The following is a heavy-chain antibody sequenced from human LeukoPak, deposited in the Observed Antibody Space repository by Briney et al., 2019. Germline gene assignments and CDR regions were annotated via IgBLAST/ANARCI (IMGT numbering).Heavy chain of an antibody. CDR3: ARARRIVGVGYFDY. CDR1: GITFSSYL. D-gene: IGHD1-26*01. Sequence: SGGSLRLSCEASGITFSSYLMTWVRQGPGKGLEWVADISGSGGPTNYADSVKGRFTISRDNSKNTLFLQMNSLRDGDTAIYYCARARRIVGVGYFDYWGQGTLVTVSS. V-gene: IGHV3-23*01. J-gene: IGHJ4*02. CDR2: ISGSGGPT.